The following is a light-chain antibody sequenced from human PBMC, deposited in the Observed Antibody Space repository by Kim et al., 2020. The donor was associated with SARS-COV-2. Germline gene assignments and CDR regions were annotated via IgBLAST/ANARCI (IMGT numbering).Light chain of an antibody. CDR2: RNN. J-gene: IGLJ1*01. CDR3: AAWDDSLSGHYV. CDR1: SSNIGSNY. Sequence: RVTFSCSGRSSNIGSNYVYWYQQLPGTAPKLLIYRNNQRPSGVPDRFSGSKSDTSASLAISGLRSEDEADYYCAAWDDSLSGHYVFGTGTKVTVL. V-gene: IGLV1-47*01.